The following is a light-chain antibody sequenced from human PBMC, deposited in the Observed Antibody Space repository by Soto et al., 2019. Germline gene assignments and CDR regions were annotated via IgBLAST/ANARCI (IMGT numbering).Light chain of an antibody. J-gene: IGKJ2*01. CDR2: GTS. Sequence: EMVLTQSPDTLSLSPGERATLSCRASQSVSSSYLAWYQQKPGQAPRLLIYGTSSRATGIPDRFSGSGSGTDFTLTISRLEPEDFAVYFCQQYGSSPPYTFGQGTKLEIK. CDR3: QQYGSSPPYT. CDR1: QSVSSSY. V-gene: IGKV3-20*01.